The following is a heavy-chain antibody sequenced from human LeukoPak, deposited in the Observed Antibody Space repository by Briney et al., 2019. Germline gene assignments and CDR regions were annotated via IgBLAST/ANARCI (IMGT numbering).Heavy chain of an antibody. D-gene: IGHD2-2*01. V-gene: IGHV3-7*01. CDR2: IRQYGSEK. J-gene: IGHJ5*02. CDR3: ARDFSAQVPVTIHDNWFDP. Sequence: GGSLRLSCAASGFTFRSYWMSWLRQAPGKGPVWVANIRQYGSEKYYMDSVKGRFTISRDNAKKSLYLQMNSLRADDTAMYYCARDFSAQVPVTIHDNWFDPWGQGTLVIVSS. CDR1: GFTFRSYW.